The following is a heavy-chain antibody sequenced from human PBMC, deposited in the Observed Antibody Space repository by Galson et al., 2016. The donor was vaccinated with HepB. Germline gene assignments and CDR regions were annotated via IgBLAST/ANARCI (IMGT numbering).Heavy chain of an antibody. J-gene: IGHJ4*02. D-gene: IGHD4-17*01. CDR2: TFYSGAT. CDR1: GGSISSDDHY. V-gene: IGHV4-30-4*01. CDR3: ARGPTVTPDY. Sequence: TLSLTCTVSGGSISSDDHYWSWIRQPPGKGLEWIAYTFYSGATYYNPSLKSRVTITMDTSKNQFSLTLDSVAAADTAVYYCARGPTVTPDYWGQGTLVTVS.